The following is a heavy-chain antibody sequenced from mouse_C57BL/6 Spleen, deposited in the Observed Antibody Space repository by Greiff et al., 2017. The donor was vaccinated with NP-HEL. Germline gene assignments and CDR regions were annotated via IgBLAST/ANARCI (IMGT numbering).Heavy chain of an antibody. Sequence: VKLMESGAELVRPGASVTLSCKASGYTFTDYEMHWVKQTPVHGLEWIGAIDPETGGTAYNQKFKGKAILTADKSSSTAYMELRSLTSEDSAVYYCTRSTCFDYWGQGTTLTVSS. J-gene: IGHJ2*01. CDR1: GYTFTDYE. V-gene: IGHV1-15*01. CDR2: IDPETGGT. CDR3: TRSTCFDY.